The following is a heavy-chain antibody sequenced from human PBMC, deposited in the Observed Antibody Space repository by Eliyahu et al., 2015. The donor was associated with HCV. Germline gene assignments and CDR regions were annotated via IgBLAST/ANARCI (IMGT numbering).Heavy chain of an antibody. V-gene: IGHV3-49*05. D-gene: IGHD2-15*01. CDR1: GFTFGDYA. Sequence: EVQLVESGGGLVKPGRSLRLSCTASGFTFGDYAMSWFRQAPGKGLEWVGFIRSKAYGGTTEYAASVKGRFTISRDDSKSIAYLQMNSLKTEDTAVYYCTRDLPQHCSGGSCYSYWFDPWGQGTLVTVSS. J-gene: IGHJ5*02. CDR3: TRDLPQHCSGGSCYSYWFDP. CDR2: IRSKAYGGTT.